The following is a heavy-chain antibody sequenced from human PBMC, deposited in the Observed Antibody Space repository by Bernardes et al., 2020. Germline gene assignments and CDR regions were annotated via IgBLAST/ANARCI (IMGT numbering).Heavy chain of an antibody. V-gene: IGHV3-66*01. CDR3: ARGYCSSTGCHQIYGMDV. Sequence: GGSLRLSCAASGFTVSSDYVSWVRQAPGKGLEWVSVFYSGGSTSYADSVKGRFTISRDNSKNTVYLQMTSLRVEDAAVYYCARGYCSSTGCHQIYGMDVWGQGTSVTVSS. CDR1: GFTVSSDY. CDR2: FYSGGST. D-gene: IGHD2-2*01. J-gene: IGHJ6*02.